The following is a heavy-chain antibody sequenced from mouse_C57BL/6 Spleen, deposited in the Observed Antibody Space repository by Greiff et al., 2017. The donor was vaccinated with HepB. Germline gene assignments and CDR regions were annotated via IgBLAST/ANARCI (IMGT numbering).Heavy chain of an antibody. CDR3: ARNGLRYSYYFDY. Sequence: QVQLQQPGAELVKPGASVKLSCKASGYTFTSYWMHWVKQRPGQGLEWIGEIDPSDSYTNYNQKFKGKSTLTVDKSSSTAYMQLSSLTSEDSAVYYCARNGLRYSYYFDYWGQGTTLTVSS. D-gene: IGHD1-1*01. J-gene: IGHJ2*01. CDR2: IDPSDSYT. CDR1: GYTFTSYW. V-gene: IGHV1-69*01.